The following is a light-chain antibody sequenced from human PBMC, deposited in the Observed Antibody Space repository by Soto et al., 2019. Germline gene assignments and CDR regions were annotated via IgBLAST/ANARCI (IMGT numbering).Light chain of an antibody. Sequence: DIQMTQSPSTLSASVGDRVTITCRASQSISNWLAWYHQKPGRAPKLLISKASSLESGVPSRFSGSGSGTEFTLTINSLQPDDFATYHCQQYNSGWTFGQGTKVEIK. V-gene: IGKV1-5*03. CDR1: QSISNW. CDR3: QQYNSGWT. CDR2: KAS. J-gene: IGKJ1*01.